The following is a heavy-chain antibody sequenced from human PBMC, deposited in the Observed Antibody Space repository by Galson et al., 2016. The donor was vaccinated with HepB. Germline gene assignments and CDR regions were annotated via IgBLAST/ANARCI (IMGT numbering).Heavy chain of an antibody. CDR1: GFTFTNYV. Sequence: SVKVSCKASGFTFTNYVIHWVRQAPGQRLEWMGWINAGNGNTKYSQKFQGKVTLTRDTSASTAYMELSSLNSEDTSVDYCAREEGSVVLAGFDTWGQGTLVTVSS. CDR2: INAGNGNT. CDR3: AREEGSVVLAGFDT. D-gene: IGHD2-2*01. V-gene: IGHV1-3*01. J-gene: IGHJ5*02.